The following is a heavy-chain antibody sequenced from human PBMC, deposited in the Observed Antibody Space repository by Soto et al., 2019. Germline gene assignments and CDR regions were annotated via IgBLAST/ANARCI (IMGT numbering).Heavy chain of an antibody. V-gene: IGHV4-59*01. CDR3: ARPPYY. J-gene: IGHJ4*02. Sequence: QVQLQESGPGLVKPSETLSLTCTVSGGSISSYYWSWIRQPPGKGLEWIGYIYYSGSTNYNPSLKSRVTISVDTSKNQFPLKPSSVTAADTAVYYCARPPYYWGQGTLVTVSS. CDR2: IYYSGST. CDR1: GGSISSYY.